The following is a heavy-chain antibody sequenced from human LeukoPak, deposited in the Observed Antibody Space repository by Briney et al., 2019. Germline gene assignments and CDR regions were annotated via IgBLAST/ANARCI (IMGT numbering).Heavy chain of an antibody. D-gene: IGHD3-16*01. CDR3: AKVTYDYVWGSFES. CDR1: GFTFSSYS. J-gene: IGHJ4*02. V-gene: IGHV3-23*01. Sequence: PGGSLRLSCAASGFTFSSYSMNWVRQAPGKGLEWVSSIGGSGDNKYYADSVRGRLTISRDNSKYTLYLQMNSLRAEDTAVYCCAKVTYDYVWGSFESWGQGTLVTVSS. CDR2: IGGSGDNK.